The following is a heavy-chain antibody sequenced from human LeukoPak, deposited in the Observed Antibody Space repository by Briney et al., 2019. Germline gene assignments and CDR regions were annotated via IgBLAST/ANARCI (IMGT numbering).Heavy chain of an antibody. J-gene: IGHJ4*02. CDR3: ARDDNYGIFVNVDY. CDR2: ISTSTGDT. D-gene: IGHD3-10*01. V-gene: IGHV1-18*01. CDR1: GYTFTNYG. Sequence: SVKVSCKASGYTFTNYGITWVRQAPGQGLEWMGWISTSTGDTKYTQKFQGRVTLTTDTSTSTAYMELSSLRSDDTAVYYCARDDNYGIFVNVDYWGQGTLVTVSS.